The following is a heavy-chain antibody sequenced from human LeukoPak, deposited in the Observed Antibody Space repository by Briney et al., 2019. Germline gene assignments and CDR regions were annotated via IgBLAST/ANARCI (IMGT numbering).Heavy chain of an antibody. J-gene: IGHJ3*02. D-gene: IGHD3-22*01. V-gene: IGHV3-48*02. Sequence: GGSLRLSCAASGFTFSSYSFNWVRQAPGKGLECVSYISSSTSNIYYADSVKGRFTISRDNAKNSLHLQMNSLRDEDTAVYYCARDTLPYYYDSSAYQHAFDIWGQGTMVTVSS. CDR2: ISSSTSNI. CDR3: ARDTLPYYYDSSAYQHAFDI. CDR1: GFTFSSYS.